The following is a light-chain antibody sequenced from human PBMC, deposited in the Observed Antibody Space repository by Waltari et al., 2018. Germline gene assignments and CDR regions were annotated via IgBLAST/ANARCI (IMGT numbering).Light chain of an antibody. CDR3: QHYGRLPAT. V-gene: IGKV3-20*01. Sequence: IVLTQSPGTLSLSPGDRATLSCRASQSVPRSLAWYPQKPGQAPKLLIYGASTRATGIPYRFTGSGSGTDCSLTISSLEPEDFAIYFCQHYGRLPATFGQGTKVEIK. J-gene: IGKJ1*01. CDR2: GAS. CDR1: QSVPRS.